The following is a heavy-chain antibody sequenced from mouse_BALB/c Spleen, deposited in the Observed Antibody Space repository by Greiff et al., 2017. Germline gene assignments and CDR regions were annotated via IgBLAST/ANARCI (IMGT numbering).Heavy chain of an antibody. CDR2: INPDSSTI. Sequence: EVKLVESGGGLVQPGGSLKLSCAASGFDFSRYWMSWVRQAPGKGLEWIGEINPDSSTINYKPSLKDKFIISRDNAKNTLYLQMSKVRSEDTALYYCARFYYGNYFYAMDYWGQGTSVTVSS. CDR1: GFDFSRYW. V-gene: IGHV4-1*02. CDR3: ARFYYGNYFYAMDY. J-gene: IGHJ4*01. D-gene: IGHD2-1*01.